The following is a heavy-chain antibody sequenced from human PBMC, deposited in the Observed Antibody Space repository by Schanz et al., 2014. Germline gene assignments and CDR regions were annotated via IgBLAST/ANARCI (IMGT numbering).Heavy chain of an antibody. D-gene: IGHD2-2*01. CDR1: GDTFSKYN. Sequence: QVQLVQSGPEVKKPGSSVKVSCQAFGDTFSKYNIMWVRQVPGQGLEWLGRISAYNGHTDYAQKLQGRVTLTTDTSTSTAYMELRNLRSDDTAVYYCARDRRRYCSTASCLHDNWFDPWGQGTLVIVSS. V-gene: IGHV1-18*04. CDR2: ISAYNGHT. CDR3: ARDRRRYCSTASCLHDNWFDP. J-gene: IGHJ5*02.